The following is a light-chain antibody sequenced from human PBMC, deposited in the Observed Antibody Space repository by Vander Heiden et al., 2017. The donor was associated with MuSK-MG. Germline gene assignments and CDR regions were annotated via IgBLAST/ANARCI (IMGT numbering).Light chain of an antibody. CDR3: ATWDSRLNGYV. CDR2: YDD. J-gene: IGLJ1*01. V-gene: IGLV1-36*01. Sequence: QSVLTQPPSVSEAPGQRVTISCSGSSSNIGKNAVNWYQHLPGRAPKVLVYYDDLVPSGVSSRFPASKSGTSASLAISGLQSEDEAEYYCATWDSRLNGYVFGSGTTVTVL. CDR1: SSNIGKNA.